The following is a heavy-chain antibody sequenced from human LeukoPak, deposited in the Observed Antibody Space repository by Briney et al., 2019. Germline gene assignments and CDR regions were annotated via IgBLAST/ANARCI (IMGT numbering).Heavy chain of an antibody. V-gene: IGHV3-49*04. D-gene: IGHD3-9*01. Sequence: GGSLRLSCAASGFTFSSYAMSWVRQAPGKGLEWVGFIRSKAYGGTTEYAASVKGRFTISRDDSKSIAYLQMNSLKTEDTAVYYCTRDRPLRYFDWLLPTDYYYYYMDVWGKGTTVTVSS. CDR3: TRDRPLRYFDWLLPTDYYYYYMDV. CDR2: IRSKAYGGTT. J-gene: IGHJ6*03. CDR1: GFTFSSYA.